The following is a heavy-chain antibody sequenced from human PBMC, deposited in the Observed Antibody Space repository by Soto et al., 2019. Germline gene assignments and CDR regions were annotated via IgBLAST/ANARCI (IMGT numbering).Heavy chain of an antibody. Sequence: GGSLRLSCAASGFTFSNAWMSWVRQAPGKGLEWVGRIKSKTDGGTTDYAAPVKGRFSISRDSSNNTVYLQMNSLRVEDTALYYCARDLYDTFGGYSRGFDHWGQGAQVTVSS. CDR3: ARDLYDTFGGYSRGFDH. CDR2: IKSKTDGGTT. J-gene: IGHJ4*02. V-gene: IGHV3-15*01. CDR1: GFTFSNAW. D-gene: IGHD2-2*03.